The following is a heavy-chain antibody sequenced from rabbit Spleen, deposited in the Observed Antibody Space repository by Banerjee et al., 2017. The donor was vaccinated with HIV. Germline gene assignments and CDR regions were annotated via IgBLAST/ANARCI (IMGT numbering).Heavy chain of an antibody. J-gene: IGHJ6*01. D-gene: IGHD1-1*01. V-gene: IGHV1S39*01. CDR1: GFDFNNYG. CDR3: ARDTSSSFSSYGMDL. Sequence: QEQLVESGGGLVQPGGSLKLSCKASGFDFNNYGVTWVRQAPGKGLEWIGYIDPVFGITYYATWAKGRFTCSKTSSTTVTLQMTRLTAADTATYFCARDTSSSFSSYGMDLWGQGTLVTVS. CDR2: IDPVFGIT.